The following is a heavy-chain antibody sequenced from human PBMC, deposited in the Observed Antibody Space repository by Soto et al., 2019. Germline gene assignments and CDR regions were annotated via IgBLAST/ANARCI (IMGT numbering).Heavy chain of an antibody. CDR1: GFTFHSYG. CDR3: AVNLYSGPWAPVRD. J-gene: IGHJ4*02. V-gene: IGHV3-33*01. CDR2: IWDGGTTN. D-gene: IGHD5-12*01. Sequence: QVQLVESGGGVVQPGRSLRLSCATPGFTFHSYGMHWVRQAPGKGLEWVAVIWDGGTTNYTVDPVKGRFTSSRDISKNTLYLQMTSLRAEDTAVYSCAVNLYSGPWAPVRDWGQGTQVTVSS.